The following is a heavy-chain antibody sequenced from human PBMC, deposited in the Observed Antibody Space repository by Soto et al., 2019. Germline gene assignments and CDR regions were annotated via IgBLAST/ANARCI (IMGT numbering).Heavy chain of an antibody. CDR2: INSDGSST. Sequence: GGSLRLSCAASGFTFSSYWMHWVRQAPGKGLVWVSRINSDGSSTSYADSVKGRFTISRDNAKNTLYLQVNSLRAEDTAVYYCAWCGGDCYSTFLDPWGQGTLVTVSS. CDR1: GFTFSSYW. D-gene: IGHD2-21*02. J-gene: IGHJ5*02. CDR3: AWCGGDCYSTFLDP. V-gene: IGHV3-74*01.